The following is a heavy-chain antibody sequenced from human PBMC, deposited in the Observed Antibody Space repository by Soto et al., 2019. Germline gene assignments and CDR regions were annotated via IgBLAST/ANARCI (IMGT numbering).Heavy chain of an antibody. CDR3: ARVGRALTALDI. CDR1: GGSISSGGYY. V-gene: IGHV4-31*03. D-gene: IGHD3-16*01. Sequence: SETLSLTCTVSGGSISSGGYYWSWIRQHPGKGLEWIGYIYYSGSTYYNPSLKSRVTISVDTSKNQFSLKLSSVTAADTAVYYCARVGRALTALDIWGQGTMVTVSS. J-gene: IGHJ3*02. CDR2: IYYSGST.